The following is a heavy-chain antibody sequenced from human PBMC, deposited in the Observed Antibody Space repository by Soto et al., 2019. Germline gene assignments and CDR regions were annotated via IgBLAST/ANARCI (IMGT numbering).Heavy chain of an antibody. CDR3: ARNHHPEYNFDY. J-gene: IGHJ4*02. CDR2: IRGYNGNT. Sequence: ASVKVSCKASGYTFTNYGISWVRQAPGQGLEWMGWIRGYNGNTNYAQKLQGRVTMTTDTSTSTAYMELRSLRSDDTAVYYCARNHHPEYNFDYWGQGTLVTVSS. CDR1: GYTFTNYG. D-gene: IGHD5-18*01. V-gene: IGHV1-18*01.